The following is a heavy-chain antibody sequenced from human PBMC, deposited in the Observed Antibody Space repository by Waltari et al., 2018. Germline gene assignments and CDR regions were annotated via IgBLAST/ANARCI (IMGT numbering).Heavy chain of an antibody. CDR1: GYSISSGYY. V-gene: IGHV4-38-2*02. CDR3: ARDDNVWSGHPLGY. Sequence: QVQLQESGPGLVKPSETLSLTCTVSGYSISSGYYWGWIRQPPGKGLEWIGTIDHSGSTYYTPSLKSRVIISVDKSKNQFSLRLSSVTAADTAVYYCARDDNVWSGHPLGYWGQGTLVTVSS. J-gene: IGHJ4*02. D-gene: IGHD3-3*01. CDR2: IDHSGST.